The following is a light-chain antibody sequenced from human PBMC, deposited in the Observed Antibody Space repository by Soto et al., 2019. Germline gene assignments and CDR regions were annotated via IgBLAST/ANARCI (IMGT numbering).Light chain of an antibody. J-gene: IGLJ2*01. CDR3: SSHTTSTTLVV. CDR1: SSDVGGYNY. CDR2: DVN. Sequence: QSALTQPASVSGSPGQSITISCIGTSSDVGGYNYVSWYQHHPGKVPKLMIYDVNNRPSGVSNRFSGSKSGNTASLTISGLQAEDEADYYCSSHTTSTTLVVFGGGTKLTVL. V-gene: IGLV2-14*03.